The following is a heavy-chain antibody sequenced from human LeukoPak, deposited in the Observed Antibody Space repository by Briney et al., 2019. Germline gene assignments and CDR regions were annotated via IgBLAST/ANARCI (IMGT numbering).Heavy chain of an antibody. CDR2: INHSGST. CDR3: ASWYYDYVWGSHRYNNY. Sequence: SETLSLTCAVYGGSFSGYYWSWIRQPPGKGLEWIGDINHSGSTNYNRSLKSRVTISVDTSKNQFSLKLSSVTAADTAVYYCASWYYDYVWGSHRYNNYWGQGTLVTVSS. V-gene: IGHV4-34*01. J-gene: IGHJ4*02. CDR1: GGSFSGYY. D-gene: IGHD3-16*02.